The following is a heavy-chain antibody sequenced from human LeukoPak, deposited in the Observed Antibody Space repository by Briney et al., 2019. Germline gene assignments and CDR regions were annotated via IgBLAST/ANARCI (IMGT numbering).Heavy chain of an antibody. CDR3: ARGVLVDTAMVMYWYFDL. J-gene: IGHJ2*01. Sequence: IPSETLSLTCTVSGGSISSSSYYWGWIRQPPGKGLEWIGSIYYSGSTYYNPSLKSRVTRSVDTSKNQFSLKLSSVTAADTAVYYCARGVLVDTAMVMYWYFDLWGRGTLVTVSS. V-gene: IGHV4-39*01. CDR1: GGSISSSSYY. CDR2: IYYSGST. D-gene: IGHD5-18*01.